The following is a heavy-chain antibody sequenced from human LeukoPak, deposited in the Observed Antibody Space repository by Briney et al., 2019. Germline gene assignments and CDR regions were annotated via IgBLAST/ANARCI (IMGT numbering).Heavy chain of an antibody. J-gene: IGHJ2*01. CDR1: GGSVSSGSYY. Sequence: SETLSLTCTVSGGSVSSGSYYWSWIRQPPGNGLEWIGYIYYSGSTNYNPSLKSRVTVSVDTSKNQFSLKLTSVTAADTAVYYCARHASSYFDLWGRGALVTVSS. CDR2: IYYSGST. V-gene: IGHV4-61*01. D-gene: IGHD6-6*01. CDR3: ARHASSYFDL.